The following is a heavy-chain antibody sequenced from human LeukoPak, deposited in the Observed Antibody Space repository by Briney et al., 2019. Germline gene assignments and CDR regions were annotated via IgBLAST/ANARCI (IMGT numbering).Heavy chain of an antibody. D-gene: IGHD6-19*01. CDR1: GYTFTGYY. CDR3: ASIEYSSGWYFDY. J-gene: IGHJ4*02. V-gene: IGHV1-2*02. Sequence: ASVKVSCKASGYTFTGYYMHWVRQAPGQGLGWMGWINPNSGGTNYAQKFQGRVTMTRDTSISTAYMELSRLRSDDTAVYYCASIEYSSGWYFDYWGQGTLVTVSS. CDR2: INPNSGGT.